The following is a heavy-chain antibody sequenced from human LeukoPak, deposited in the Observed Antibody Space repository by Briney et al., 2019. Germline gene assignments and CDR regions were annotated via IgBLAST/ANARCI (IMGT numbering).Heavy chain of an antibody. D-gene: IGHD1-1*01. CDR3: ARPDRGYNSEDFTNNWFDP. CDR1: GGSISSYY. CDR2: IYYSGST. J-gene: IGHJ5*02. Sequence: SETLSLTCTVSGGSISSYYWSWIRQPPGKGLEWIGYIYYSGSTNYNPSLKSRVTISVDTSKNQFSLKLSSVTAADTAVYYCARPDRGYNSEDFTNNWFDPWGQGTLVTVSS. V-gene: IGHV4-59*08.